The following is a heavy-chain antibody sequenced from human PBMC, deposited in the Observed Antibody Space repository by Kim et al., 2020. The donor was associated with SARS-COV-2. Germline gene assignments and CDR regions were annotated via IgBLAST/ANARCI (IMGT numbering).Heavy chain of an antibody. CDR1: GGTFNSYA. V-gene: IGHV1-69*13. J-gene: IGHJ2*01. CDR3: ARRAVAGHWYFDV. CDR2: IIPIFTTS. D-gene: IGHD6-19*01. Sequence: SVKVSCKASGGTFNSYAIGWVRQAPGQGLEWMGDIIPIFTTSKSAQRFQGRITLTADESTTTAYIELSSLTSDDTAVYYCARRAVAGHWYFDVWGRGTL.